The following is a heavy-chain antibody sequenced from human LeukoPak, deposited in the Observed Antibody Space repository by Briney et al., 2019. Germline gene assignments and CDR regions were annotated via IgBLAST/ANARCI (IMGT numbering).Heavy chain of an antibody. D-gene: IGHD2-2*02. Sequence: ASVKVSCKASGYTFTGYYMHWVRQAPGQGLEWMGWINPNSGGTNYARKFQGRVTMTRDTSISTAYMDLTRLTSADTAVYYCAIASVPAAIEGPFDPLDIWGQGTMVTISS. V-gene: IGHV1-2*02. J-gene: IGHJ3*02. CDR1: GYTFTGYY. CDR3: AIASVPAAIEGPFDPLDI. CDR2: INPNSGGT.